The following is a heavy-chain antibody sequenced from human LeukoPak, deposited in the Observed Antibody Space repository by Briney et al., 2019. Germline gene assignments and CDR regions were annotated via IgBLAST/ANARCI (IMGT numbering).Heavy chain of an antibody. Sequence: PGGSLRLSCAASGFTFSSYAMHWVRQAPGKGLEWVAVISYDGSNKYYADSVKGRFTISRDNSENTLYLQMNSLRAEDTAVYYCARNGDIVVVPAAMDYWGQGTLVTVSS. CDR3: ARNGDIVVVPAAMDY. V-gene: IGHV3-30*04. D-gene: IGHD2-2*01. J-gene: IGHJ4*02. CDR1: GFTFSSYA. CDR2: ISYDGSNK.